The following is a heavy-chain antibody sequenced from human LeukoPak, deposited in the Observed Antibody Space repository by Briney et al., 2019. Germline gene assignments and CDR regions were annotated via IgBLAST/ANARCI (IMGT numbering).Heavy chain of an antibody. CDR1: GGSISSGGYS. CDR3: ARGGLARNDPSRPFDY. CDR2: IYYSGST. J-gene: IGHJ4*02. V-gene: IGHV4-31*03. Sequence: NPSETLSLTCTVSGGSISSGGYSWSWIRQHPGKGLEWIGYIYYSGSTNYNPSLKSRVTISVDTSKNQFSLKLSSVTAADTAVYYCARGGLARNDPSRPFDYWGQGTLATVSS. D-gene: IGHD1-14*01.